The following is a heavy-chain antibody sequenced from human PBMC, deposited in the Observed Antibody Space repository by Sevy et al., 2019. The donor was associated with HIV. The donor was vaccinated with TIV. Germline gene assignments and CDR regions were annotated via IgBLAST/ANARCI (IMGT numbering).Heavy chain of an antibody. D-gene: IGHD3-10*01. CDR2: IYYSGST. J-gene: IGHJ6*02. V-gene: IGHV4-59*01. CDR1: GGSISSYY. Sequence: SETLSLTCTVSGGSISSYYWSWIRQPPGKGLEWIGYIYYSGSTNYNPSLKSRVTISVDTSKNQFSLKLSSVTAADTAVYYCARVVATMVRGINLLGYYYYGMDVWGQGTTVTVSS. CDR3: ARVVATMVRGINLLGYYYYGMDV.